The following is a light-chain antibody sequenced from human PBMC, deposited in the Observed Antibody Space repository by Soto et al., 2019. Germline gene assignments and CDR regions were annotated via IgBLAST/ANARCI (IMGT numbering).Light chain of an antibody. CDR1: SSDVGGYNY. CDR2: EVS. CDR3: SSYAGSNNFEV. V-gene: IGLV2-8*01. J-gene: IGLJ2*01. Sequence: QSALTQPPSASGSPGQSVTISCTGTSSDVGGYNYVSWYQQHPGKAPKLMIYEVSKRPSGVPDRFSGSKSGSTASLTVSGLQAEDEADYYCSSYAGSNNFEVFGGGTKLTVL.